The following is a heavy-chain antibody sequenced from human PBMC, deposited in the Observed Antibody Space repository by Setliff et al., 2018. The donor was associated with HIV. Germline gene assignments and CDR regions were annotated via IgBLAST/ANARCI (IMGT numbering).Heavy chain of an antibody. V-gene: IGHV5-51*01. J-gene: IGHJ4*02. D-gene: IGHD3-22*01. CDR1: GYSFPTYW. CDR2: IYPDEPDS. CDR3: ARVDMGYYYDSSGYSHFDH. Sequence: PGESLKISCKGSGYSFPTYWIAWVRQMPGKGLEWMGVIYPDEPDSRYSPSFRGQVTISADKSTNTAYLQWSSLKASDTAMYSCARVDMGYYYDSSGYSHFDHLGQGTLVTVSS.